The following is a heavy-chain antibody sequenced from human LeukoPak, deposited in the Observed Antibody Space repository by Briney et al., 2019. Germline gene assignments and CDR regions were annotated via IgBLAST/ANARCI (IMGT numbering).Heavy chain of an antibody. J-gene: IGHJ5*02. CDR1: GGSISSSSYY. V-gene: IGHV4-39*07. CDR3: ARVNYYGSGGYYWWFDP. D-gene: IGHD3-22*01. CDR2: IYYSGST. Sequence: PSETPSLTCTVSGGSISSSSYYWGWIRQPPGKGLEWIGSIYYSGSTYYNPSLKSRVTTSVDPSKNQVSLKLTSVTAADTAVYYCARVNYYGSGGYYWWFDPWGQGTLVTVSS.